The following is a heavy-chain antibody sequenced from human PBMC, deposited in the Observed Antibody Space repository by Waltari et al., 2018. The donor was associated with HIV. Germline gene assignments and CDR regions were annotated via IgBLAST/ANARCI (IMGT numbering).Heavy chain of an antibody. Sequence: QVQLVESGGGVVQPGRSLRLAGAASGFTFSSYGLHWVRQAPGKGLEWVAVILYDGSSKYYADSVKGRFTVSRDNSKNTLYLQMNSLRAEDTAVFYCMKGSPGASLNAFEIWGQGTMVTVSS. CDR2: ILYDGSSK. CDR1: GFTFSSYG. V-gene: IGHV3-30*18. CDR3: MKGSPGASLNAFEI. J-gene: IGHJ3*02.